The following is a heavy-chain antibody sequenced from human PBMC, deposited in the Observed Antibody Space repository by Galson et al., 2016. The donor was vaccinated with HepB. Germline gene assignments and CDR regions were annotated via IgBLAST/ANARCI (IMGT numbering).Heavy chain of an antibody. CDR3: ARVDRSSGWYSLH. CDR1: GYTFSSFG. J-gene: IGHJ4*02. V-gene: IGHV1-18*01. CDR2: ISVYNGKT. Sequence: SVKVSCKASGYTFSSFGVSWVRQAPGQGLEWMGWISVYNGKTDYAQKFQGRVTMTTDTSTSTVYMELRSLKSDDTAVYYCARVDRSSGWYSLHWGQGTLVTVSS. D-gene: IGHD6-19*01.